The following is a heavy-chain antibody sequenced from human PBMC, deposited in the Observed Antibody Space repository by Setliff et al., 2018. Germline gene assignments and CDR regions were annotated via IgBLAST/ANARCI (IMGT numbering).Heavy chain of an antibody. CDR2: ISFSSSTI. CDR3: ARDRHGGNSGAFDI. Sequence: GGSLRLSCAASGFTFSTYNMNWVRQAPGKGLEWVSYISFSSSTIYYADSVKGRFTISRDNAKNSLYLQMNSLRAEDTAVYYCARDRHGGNSGAFDIWGQGTMVTVSS. J-gene: IGHJ3*02. D-gene: IGHD1-26*01. V-gene: IGHV3-48*01. CDR1: GFTFSTYN.